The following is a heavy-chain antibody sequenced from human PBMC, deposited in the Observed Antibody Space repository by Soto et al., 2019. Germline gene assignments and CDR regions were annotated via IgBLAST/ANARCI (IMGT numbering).Heavy chain of an antibody. D-gene: IGHD3-9*01. CDR3: ARAVRLVITTGWFDP. J-gene: IGHJ5*02. Sequence: PSETLSLTCTVSGGSISSGGHYWSWIRQHPGKGLEWIGYIYYSGSTYYNPSLKSRVTISVDTSKNQFSLKLSSVTAADTAVYYCARAVRLVITTGWFDPWGQGTLVTVSS. V-gene: IGHV4-31*03. CDR2: IYYSGST. CDR1: GGSISSGGHY.